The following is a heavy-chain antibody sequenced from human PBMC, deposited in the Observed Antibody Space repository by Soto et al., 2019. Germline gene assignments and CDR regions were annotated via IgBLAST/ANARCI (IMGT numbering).Heavy chain of an antibody. Sequence: QVQLVQSGAEVKKPGSSVKVSCKASGGTFSSYTISWVRQAPGQGLEWMGRIIPILGIANYAQKFQGRVTITADKSTSTAYMELSSLRSEDTAVYYCATDTGLGDYVPNIWGQGTMVTVSS. D-gene: IGHD4-17*01. CDR3: ATDTGLGDYVPNI. V-gene: IGHV1-69*08. CDR1: GGTFSSYT. CDR2: IIPILGIA. J-gene: IGHJ3*02.